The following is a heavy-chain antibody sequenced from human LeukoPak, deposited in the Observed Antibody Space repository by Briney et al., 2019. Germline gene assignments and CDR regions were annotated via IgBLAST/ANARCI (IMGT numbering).Heavy chain of an antibody. J-gene: IGHJ2*01. Sequence: SETLSLTCTVSGGSISSYYWSWIRQPPGKGLEWIGYIYYSGSTNYNPSLKSRVTISVDTSKNQVSLKLSSVTAADTAVYYCARTAVVTQRWYFDLWGRGTLVTVSS. CDR3: ARTAVVTQRWYFDL. V-gene: IGHV4-59*01. D-gene: IGHD3-22*01. CDR1: GGSISSYY. CDR2: IYYSGST.